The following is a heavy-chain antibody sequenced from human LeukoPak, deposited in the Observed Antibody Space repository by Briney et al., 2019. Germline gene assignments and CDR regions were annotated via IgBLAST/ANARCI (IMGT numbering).Heavy chain of an antibody. D-gene: IGHD3-16*02. CDR3: ARAFQSLGGLSLPDY. Sequence: ASVKVSCKASGYTFSGSYIHWVRQAPGQGLEWMGRIHPSTGNPTYAQGFTGRFVFSLDTSVSTTYLQISSLKAEDTAVYYCARAFQSLGGLSLPDYWGQGTLVTVSS. CDR2: IHPSTGNP. V-gene: IGHV7-4-1*02. J-gene: IGHJ4*02. CDR1: GYTFSGSY.